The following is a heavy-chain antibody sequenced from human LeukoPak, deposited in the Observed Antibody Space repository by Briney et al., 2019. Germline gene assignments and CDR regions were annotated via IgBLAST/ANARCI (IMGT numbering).Heavy chain of an antibody. CDR3: AKDLAQYSSGWWRRINFDY. CDR1: GFTFSSYG. V-gene: IGHV3-30*18. D-gene: IGHD6-19*01. J-gene: IGHJ4*02. CDR2: ISYDGSNK. Sequence: GGSLRLSCAASGFTFSSYGMHWVRQAPGKGLEWVAVISYDGSNKYYADSVKGRFTISRDNSKNTLYLQMNSLRAEDTAVYYCAKDLAQYSSGWWRRINFDYWGQGTLVTVSS.